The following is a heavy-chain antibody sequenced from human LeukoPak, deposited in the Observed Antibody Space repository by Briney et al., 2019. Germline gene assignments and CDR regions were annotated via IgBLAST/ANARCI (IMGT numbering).Heavy chain of an antibody. V-gene: IGHV3-21*01. CDR1: GFTFSSYS. CDR3: ARAHIEVVTAIRGGVHFQH. Sequence: GGSLRLSCAASGFTFSSYSMNWVRQAPGKGLEWVSSISSSSSYIYYADSVKGRFTISRDNAKNSLYLQMNSLRAEDTAVYYCARAHIEVVTAIRGGVHFQHWGQGTLVTVSS. D-gene: IGHD2-21*02. J-gene: IGHJ1*01. CDR2: ISSSSSYI.